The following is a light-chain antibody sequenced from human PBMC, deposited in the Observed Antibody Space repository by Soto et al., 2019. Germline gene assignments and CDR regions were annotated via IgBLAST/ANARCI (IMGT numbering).Light chain of an antibody. V-gene: IGLV2-14*01. CDR1: STDIGAYNY. J-gene: IGLJ3*02. Sequence: QSALTQPASVSGSPGQSITISCTGTSTDIGAYNYVSWYQQHPGKAPKLLIYEVTNRPSGVSNRFSGSKSGNTASLTISGLQAEDEADYYCQAYDYSLTASVFGGGTKVTVL. CDR3: QAYDYSLTASV. CDR2: EVT.